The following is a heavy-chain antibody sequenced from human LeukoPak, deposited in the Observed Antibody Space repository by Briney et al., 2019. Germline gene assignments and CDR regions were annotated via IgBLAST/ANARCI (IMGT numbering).Heavy chain of an antibody. CDR3: ARTPCSSSCQGHGMDV. V-gene: IGHV3-15*01. D-gene: IGHD2-2*01. CDR1: GFTFSNAW. Sequence: GGSLRLSCAASGFTFSNAWMSWVRQAPGKGLEWVGRIKSKTDGGTTDYAAPVKGRFTISRDDSKNTLYLQMNSLKTEDTAVYYCARTPCSSSCQGHGMDVWGQGTTVTVSS. CDR2: IKSKTDGGTT. J-gene: IGHJ6*02.